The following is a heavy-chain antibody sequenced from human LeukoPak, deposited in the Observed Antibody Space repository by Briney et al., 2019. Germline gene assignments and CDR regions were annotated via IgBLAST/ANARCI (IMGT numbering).Heavy chain of an antibody. CDR1: GYTFTSYD. CDR3: ARREGRLMAILY. J-gene: IGHJ4*02. Sequence: ASVKVSCKASGYTFTSYDINWVRQATGQGLEWMGWMNPNSGNTGYAQKFQGRVTMTRNTSISTAYMELSSLRSEDTAVYYCARREGRLMAILYWGQGTLVTVSS. CDR2: MNPNSGNT. D-gene: IGHD2-8*01. V-gene: IGHV1-8*01.